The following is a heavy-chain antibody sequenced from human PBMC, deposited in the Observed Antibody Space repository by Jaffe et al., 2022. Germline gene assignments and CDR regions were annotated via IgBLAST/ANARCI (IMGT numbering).Heavy chain of an antibody. J-gene: IGHJ4*02. Sequence: EVQLVETGGGLIQPGGSLRLSCAASGFTVSSNYMSWVRQAPGKGLEWVSVIYSGGSTYYADSVKGRFTISRDNSKNTLYLQMNSLRAEDTAVYYCARARDIVASGLGYWGQGTLVTVSS. CDR2: IYSGGST. CDR1: GFTVSSNY. D-gene: IGHD5-12*01. CDR3: ARARDIVASGLGY. V-gene: IGHV3-53*02.